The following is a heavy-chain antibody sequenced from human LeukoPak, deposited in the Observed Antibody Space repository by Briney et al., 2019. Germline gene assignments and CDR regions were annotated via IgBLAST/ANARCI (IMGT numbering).Heavy chain of an antibody. CDR2: INYSGTT. V-gene: IGHV4-39*07. CDR3: ARDWWIGNNWFDP. Sequence: SETLSLTCTVSGGSISSSNYYWVWMRQPPGKGLEWVGSINYSGTTSKNPSLKSRVTMVVDTSKNQFSLKVTSVTAADTAVYYCARDWWIGNNWFDPWGQGTLVTVSS. CDR1: GGSISSSNYY. D-gene: IGHD2-15*01. J-gene: IGHJ5*02.